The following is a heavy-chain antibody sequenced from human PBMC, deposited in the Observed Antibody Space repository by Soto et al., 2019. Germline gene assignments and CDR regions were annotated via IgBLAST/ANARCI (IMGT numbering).Heavy chain of an antibody. D-gene: IGHD3-10*01. Sequence: EVQLLESGGGSVQPGGSMRLSCTASGVTFSNYAMHWVRRPPGKGLEWVSSISGSGGTAYYADSVKGRFSISRDSLVNTLYPQMTSLRAEDTAVYYCAKGRGQTWEFDYWGQGTLVTVS. CDR1: GVTFSNYA. J-gene: IGHJ4*02. V-gene: IGHV3-23*01. CDR2: ISGSGGTA. CDR3: AKGRGQTWEFDY.